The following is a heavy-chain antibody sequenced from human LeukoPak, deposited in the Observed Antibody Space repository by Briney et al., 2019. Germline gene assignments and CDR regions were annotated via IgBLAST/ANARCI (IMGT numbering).Heavy chain of an antibody. CDR3: ARVPGRDYYFYYYMDV. J-gene: IGHJ6*03. Sequence: ASVKVSCKAPGYTFTGYFMHWVRQAPGQGLEWMGWINPKSGGTNYAQNFQGRVTLTRDTSISTAYMELRSLRSDDTAIYYCARVPGRDYYFYYYMDVWGKGTTVTVSS. D-gene: IGHD1-14*01. CDR2: INPKSGGT. CDR1: GYTFTGYF. V-gene: IGHV1-2*02.